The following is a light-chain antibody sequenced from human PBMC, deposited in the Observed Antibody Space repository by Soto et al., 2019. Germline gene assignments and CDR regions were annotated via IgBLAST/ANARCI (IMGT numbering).Light chain of an antibody. V-gene: IGLV3-1*01. CDR1: KLGDKY. J-gene: IGLJ2*01. CDR2: QDS. Sequence: SYELTQPPSVSVSPGQPASINCSGDKLGDKYACWYQQKPGQSPVLVIYQDSKRPSGIPERFSGSNSGNTATLTISGTHAMDEADYYCQAWDSSTDVVFGGGTKVTVL. CDR3: QAWDSSTDVV.